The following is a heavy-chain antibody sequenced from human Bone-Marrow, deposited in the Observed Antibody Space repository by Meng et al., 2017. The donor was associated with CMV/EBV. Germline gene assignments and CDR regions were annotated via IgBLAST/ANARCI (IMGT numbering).Heavy chain of an antibody. CDR3: GRGICSSTSWYPRSSYYYYYGMDV. CDR1: GGSVSRGSYY. CDR2: IYYSGST. J-gene: IGHJ6*04. D-gene: IGHD2-2*01. Sequence: SETLSLTCTVAGGSVSRGSYYWSWIRQPPGKGLEWIGYIYYSGSTNYKPSLQSRVTISVDTSKNQFTLKLSSVTAADTAVYYCGRGICSSTSWYPRSSYYYYYGMDVCGEGTTVTFSS. V-gene: IGHV4-61*01.